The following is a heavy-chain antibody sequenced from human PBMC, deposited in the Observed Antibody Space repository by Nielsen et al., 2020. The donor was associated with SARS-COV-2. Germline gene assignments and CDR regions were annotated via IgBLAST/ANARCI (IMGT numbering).Heavy chain of an antibody. CDR3: ARGGSVGYDFWSGYYCDY. Sequence: GGSLRLSCAASGFTFSSYWMNWVRQAPGKGPEWVAVIWYDGSDEYYADSVKGRFTISRDNSKNTLYLQMNSLRAEDTAVYYCARGGSVGYDFWSGYYCDYWGQGTLVTVSS. D-gene: IGHD3-3*01. CDR1: GFTFSSYW. V-gene: IGHV3-33*08. J-gene: IGHJ4*02. CDR2: IWYDGSDE.